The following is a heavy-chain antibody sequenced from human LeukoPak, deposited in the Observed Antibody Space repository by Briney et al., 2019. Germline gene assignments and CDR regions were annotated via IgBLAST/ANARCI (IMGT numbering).Heavy chain of an antibody. D-gene: IGHD2-2*01. CDR2: ISGTSGTI. CDR1: GFTFSGYS. CDR3: ARGRYDIVVVPAAISHHLDY. V-gene: IGHV3-48*04. J-gene: IGHJ4*02. Sequence: PGGSLRLSCAASGFTFSGYSMNWVRQAPGKGLEWVSYISGTSGTIYNADSVTGRFTISRDNAKNTLYLQMNSLGAEDTAVYYCARGRYDIVVVPAAISHHLDYWGQGTLVTVSS.